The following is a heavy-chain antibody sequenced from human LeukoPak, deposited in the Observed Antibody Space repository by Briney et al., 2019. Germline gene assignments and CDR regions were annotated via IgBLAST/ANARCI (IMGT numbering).Heavy chain of an antibody. CDR3: ARDQFYQSFYYYYYMDV. D-gene: IGHD3-16*01. CDR2: IKPDGSAQ. J-gene: IGHJ6*03. V-gene: IGHV3-7*01. CDR1: GFTFSYYN. Sequence: GGSLRLSCTASGFTFSYYNMNWVRQAPGKGLEWVATIKPDGSAQYYADSVKGRFTISRDNAKNSLYLQMNSLRAEDTAVYYCARDQFYQSFYYYYYMDVWGKGTTVTVSS.